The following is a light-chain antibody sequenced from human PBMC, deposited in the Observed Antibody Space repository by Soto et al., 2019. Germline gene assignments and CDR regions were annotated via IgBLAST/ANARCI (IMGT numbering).Light chain of an antibody. CDR1: QSVRDN. Sequence: DIVMTQSPDTLSGSPGERVTLSCRASQSVRDNLAWYQQKPGQAPSLLIFGASTRATGIPASFSGSGSGTEFTLTNRSLKSEDFAVYFCQQYNNWPSFGQGTRLEIK. J-gene: IGKJ5*01. CDR3: QQYNNWPS. V-gene: IGKV3-15*01. CDR2: GAS.